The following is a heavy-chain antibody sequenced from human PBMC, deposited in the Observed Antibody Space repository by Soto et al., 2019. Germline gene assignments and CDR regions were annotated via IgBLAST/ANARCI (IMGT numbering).Heavy chain of an antibody. CDR2: INPNSGGT. J-gene: IGHJ6*03. CDR1: GYTFTGYY. Sequence: QVQLVQSGAEVKKPGASVKVSCKASGYTFTGYYMHWVRQAPGQGLEWMGWINPNSGGTNNAPQVQGWVTMTRDTSISKAYMELSRLRSDDTAVYYCARAAASYYYLDVWGKGTTVNVSS. V-gene: IGHV1-2*04. CDR3: ARAAASYYYLDV. D-gene: IGHD6-25*01.